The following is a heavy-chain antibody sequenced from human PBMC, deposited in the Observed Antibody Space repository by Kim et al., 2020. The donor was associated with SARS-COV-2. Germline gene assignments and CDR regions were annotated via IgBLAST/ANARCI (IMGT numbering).Heavy chain of an antibody. CDR1: GGSISSYY. CDR3: ARTKRGGYNWFDP. D-gene: IGHD3-16*01. CDR2: IYYSGST. V-gene: IGHV4-59*13. Sequence: SETLSLTCTVSGGSISSYYWSWIRQPPGKGLEWIGYIYYSGSTNYNPSLKSRVTISVDTSKNQFSLKLSSVTAADTAVYYCARTKRGGYNWFDPWGQGTLVTVSS. J-gene: IGHJ5*02.